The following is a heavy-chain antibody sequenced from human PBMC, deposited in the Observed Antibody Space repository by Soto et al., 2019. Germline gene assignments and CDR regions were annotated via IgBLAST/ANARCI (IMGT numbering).Heavy chain of an antibody. D-gene: IGHD5-12*01. CDR1: GGSISSGGYS. J-gene: IGHJ6*02. V-gene: IGHV4-30-2*01. Sequence: QLQLQESGSGLVKPSQTLSLTCAVSGGSISSGGYSWSWIRQPPGKGLEWIGYIYHSGSTYYNPSLKSRVTLSVDWSKNQFSLKLRSVTAADTAVYYCARLGGGYRPSYGMDVWGQGTTVTVSS. CDR3: ARLGGGYRPSYGMDV. CDR2: IYHSGST.